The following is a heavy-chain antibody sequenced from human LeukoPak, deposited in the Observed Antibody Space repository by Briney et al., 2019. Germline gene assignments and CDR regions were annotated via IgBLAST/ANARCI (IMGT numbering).Heavy chain of an antibody. J-gene: IGHJ5*02. CDR1: GYTVNGYY. CDR3: ARGRVRITGTTGSDNWFDP. Sequence: ASVKVSCKASGYTVNGYYMHWVRQAPGQGLEWMGWINPNSGGTNYAQKFQGRVTMTRDTSISTAYMELSRLRSDDTAVYYCARGRVRITGTTGSDNWFDPWGQGTLVTVSS. D-gene: IGHD1-7*01. V-gene: IGHV1-2*02. CDR2: INPNSGGT.